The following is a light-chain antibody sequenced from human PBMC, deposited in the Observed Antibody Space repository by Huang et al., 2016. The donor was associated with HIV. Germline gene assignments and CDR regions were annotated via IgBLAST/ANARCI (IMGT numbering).Light chain of an antibody. CDR3: QQYFSSPRT. V-gene: IGKV1-8*01. J-gene: IGKJ1*01. CDR1: QGIANY. CDR2: AVS. Sequence: AIRMTQSPSSLSASTGDRVTMTCRASQGIANYLAWYQQKPGRAPKLLIYAVSTLQSGVPSRFRGSASGTDFTLTIRSLQSEDFATYYCQQYFSSPRTFGQGTKVEIK.